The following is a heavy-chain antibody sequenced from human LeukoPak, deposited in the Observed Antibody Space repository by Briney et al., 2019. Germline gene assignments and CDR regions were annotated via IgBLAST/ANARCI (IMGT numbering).Heavy chain of an antibody. CDR3: ARDFRSEYQLRSVWFDP. CDR2: INPNSGGT. Sequence: ASVKVSCKASGYTFTCYYMHWVRQAPGQGLEWMGWINPNSGGTNYAQKFQGRVTMSRDTSISTAYMELRRLRSDDTAVYYCARDFRSEYQLRSVWFDPWGQGTLVTVSS. CDR1: GYTFTCYY. J-gene: IGHJ5*02. D-gene: IGHD2-2*01. V-gene: IGHV1-2*02.